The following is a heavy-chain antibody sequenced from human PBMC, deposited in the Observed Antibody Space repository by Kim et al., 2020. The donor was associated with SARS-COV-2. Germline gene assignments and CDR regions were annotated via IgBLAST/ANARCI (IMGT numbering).Heavy chain of an antibody. Sequence: GGSLRLSCAVSGLTFSSQWMHWVRQGPGKGLVWVSRISHDGTTDYADSVQGRFTISRDNARGTLYLQMNSLSAEDTALYYCATTNWLDHWGKGTQVTVSS. V-gene: IGHV3-74*01. CDR2: ISHDGTT. CDR1: GLTFSSQW. CDR3: ATTNWLDH. D-gene: IGHD1-26*01. J-gene: IGHJ5*02.